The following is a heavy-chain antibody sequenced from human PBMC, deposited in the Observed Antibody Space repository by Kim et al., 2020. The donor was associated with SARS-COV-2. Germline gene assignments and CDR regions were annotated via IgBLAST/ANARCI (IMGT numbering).Heavy chain of an antibody. Sequence: TYYADSVKGRFTISRDNSKNTLYLQMSSLRAEDTAVYYCVRAVAGSLFDYWGQGTLVTVSS. D-gene: IGHD6-19*01. CDR2: T. CDR3: VRAVAGSLFDY. J-gene: IGHJ4*02. V-gene: IGHV3-64D*09.